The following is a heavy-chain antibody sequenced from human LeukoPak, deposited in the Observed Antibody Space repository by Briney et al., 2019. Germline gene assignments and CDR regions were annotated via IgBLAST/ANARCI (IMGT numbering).Heavy chain of an antibody. CDR2: ILYDGSEQ. J-gene: IGHJ6*02. Sequence: GRSLRLSCAASGFTFGNYGMHWVRQAPGKGLEWVTVILYDGSEQSYADSVKGRFTISRDNSKNTLYLQMNSLRAEDTAVYYXXXXXXXFGALINYYYYTMDIWGQGTTVIVSS. CDR1: GFTFGNYG. D-gene: IGHD3-3*01. CDR3: XXXXXXFGALINYYYYTMDI. V-gene: IGHV3-30*03.